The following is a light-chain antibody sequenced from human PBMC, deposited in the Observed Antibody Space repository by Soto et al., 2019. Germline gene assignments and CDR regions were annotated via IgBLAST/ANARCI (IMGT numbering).Light chain of an antibody. CDR2: DAS. V-gene: IGKV3-11*01. CDR3: QHRTNWPPT. CDR1: QSVSSN. Sequence: EIVLTQSPATLSVSPGERAALSCRASQSVSSNLAWYQQKPGQAPRLLIYDASNRAPGIPARFSGSGSGTDFTLTISSLEPEDFAVYYCQHRTNWPPTFGQGTKVDIK. J-gene: IGKJ1*01.